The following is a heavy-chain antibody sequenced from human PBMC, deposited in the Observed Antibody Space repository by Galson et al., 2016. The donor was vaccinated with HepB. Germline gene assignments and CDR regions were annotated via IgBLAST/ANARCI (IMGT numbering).Heavy chain of an antibody. CDR3: AKSGFCTSSTCYRFYYYSGMDV. D-gene: IGHD2-2*01. CDR1: GFTFNLYA. Sequence: SLRLSCAASGFTFNLYAMSWVRQAPGKGLEWVSSISGSGDSTYYADSVKGRFAISRDNSKHTLYLQMHSLRAEDTALYYCAKSGFCTSSTCYRFYYYSGMDVWGQGTTVTVSS. J-gene: IGHJ6*02. CDR2: ISGSGDST. V-gene: IGHV3-23*01.